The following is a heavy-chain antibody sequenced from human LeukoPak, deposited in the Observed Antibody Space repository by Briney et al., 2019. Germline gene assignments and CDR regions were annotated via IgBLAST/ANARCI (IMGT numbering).Heavy chain of an antibody. CDR3: AREITMPAQVYGMDV. V-gene: IGHV3-21*01. Sequence: GGSLRLSCAGSGFTFSRYSMNWFRQAPGKGLEWVSSISSRSTNIFYADSVKGRFTISRDNSKNTLYLQMNSLRAEDTAVYYCAREITMPAQVYGMDVWGQGTTVTVSS. D-gene: IGHD3-10*01. CDR1: GFTFSRYS. J-gene: IGHJ6*02. CDR2: ISSRSTNI.